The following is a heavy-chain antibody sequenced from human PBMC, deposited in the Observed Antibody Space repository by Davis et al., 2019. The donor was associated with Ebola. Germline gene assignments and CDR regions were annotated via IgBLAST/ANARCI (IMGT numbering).Heavy chain of an antibody. Sequence: PSETLSLTCTVSGGSVSSGSYYWSWIRQPAGKGLEWIGYIYYSGSTNYNPSLKSRVTISVDTSKNQFSLKLSSVTAADTAVYYCARREPRTTGGLSYYYGMDVWGQGTTVTVSS. D-gene: IGHD1-1*01. J-gene: IGHJ6*02. CDR1: GGSVSSGSYY. V-gene: IGHV4-61*10. CDR2: IYYSGST. CDR3: ARREPRTTGGLSYYYGMDV.